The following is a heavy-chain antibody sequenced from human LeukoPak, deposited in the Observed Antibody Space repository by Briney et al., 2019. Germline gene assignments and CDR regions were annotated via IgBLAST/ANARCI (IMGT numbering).Heavy chain of an antibody. CDR2: IKSKTDGGTT. D-gene: IGHD2-2*01. Sequence: GGSLRLSCAASGFTLSNAWMSWVRQAPGKGLEWVGRIKSKTDGGTTDYAAPVKGRFTISRDDSKNTLYLQMNSLKTEDTAVYYCTTGLYCSSTSCSYYYYYMDVWGKGTTVTVSS. V-gene: IGHV3-15*01. CDR1: GFTLSNAW. J-gene: IGHJ6*03. CDR3: TTGLYCSSTSCSYYYYYMDV.